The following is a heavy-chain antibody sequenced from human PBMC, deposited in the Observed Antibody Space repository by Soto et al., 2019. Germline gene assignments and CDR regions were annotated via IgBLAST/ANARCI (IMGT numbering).Heavy chain of an antibody. CDR1: GGSISSYD. J-gene: IGHJ4*02. D-gene: IGHD3-22*01. CDR2: IYYSGST. V-gene: IGHV4-59*01. Sequence: PXATLALTFTVSGGSISSYDGSWIRQPPGKGLEWIGYIYYSGSTNYNPSLKSRVTISVDTSKNQFSLKLSSVTAADTAVYYCARYYDSSGYYRVFDYWGQGTLVTVSS. CDR3: ARYYDSSGYYRVFDY.